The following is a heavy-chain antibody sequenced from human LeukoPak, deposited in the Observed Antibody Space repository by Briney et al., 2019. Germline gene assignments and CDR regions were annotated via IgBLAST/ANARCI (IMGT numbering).Heavy chain of an antibody. CDR2: IYPGDSDV. D-gene: IGHD2-2*01. J-gene: IGHJ4*02. CDR3: ARHEDLSSPFDY. V-gene: IGHV5-51*01. CDR1: GYIFTTYW. Sequence: KRGDSLKISCQVSGYIFTTYWIAWVRQLPGKGLEWLGIIYPGDSDVSPNPSSPSQVTISADKSINTAYLQWNSLEASDTDIYFCARHEDLSSPFDYWGRGTLVTVSS.